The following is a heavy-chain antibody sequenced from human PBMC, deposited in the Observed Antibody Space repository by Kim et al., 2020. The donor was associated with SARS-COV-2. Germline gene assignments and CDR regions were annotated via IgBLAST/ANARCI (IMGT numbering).Heavy chain of an antibody. V-gene: IGHV3-21*01. CDR2: ISSSSYI. CDR1: GFTFSSYS. CDR3: WLRLGELSLRDYYYYGMDV. J-gene: IGHJ6*02. Sequence: GGSLRLSCAASGFTFSSYSMNWVRQAPGKGLEWVSSISSSSYIYYADSVKGRFTISRDNAKNSLYLQMNSLRAEDTAVYYCWLRLGELSLRDYYYYGMDVWGQGTTVTVSS. D-gene: IGHD3-16*02.